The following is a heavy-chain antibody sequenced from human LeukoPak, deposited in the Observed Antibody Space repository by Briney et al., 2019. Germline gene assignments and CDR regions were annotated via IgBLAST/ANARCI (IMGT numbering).Heavy chain of an antibody. V-gene: IGHV3-23*01. J-gene: IGHJ4*02. D-gene: IGHD3-9*01. CDR2: ISGSGGST. Sequence: GGSLRLSCAASGFTFSSYAMSWVRQAPGKRLEWVSAISGSGGSTYYADSVKGRFTISRDNSKNTLYLQMNSLRAEDTAVYYCAKSPDDILTGYYSDYWGQGTLVTVSS. CDR1: GFTFSSYA. CDR3: AKSPDDILTGYYSDY.